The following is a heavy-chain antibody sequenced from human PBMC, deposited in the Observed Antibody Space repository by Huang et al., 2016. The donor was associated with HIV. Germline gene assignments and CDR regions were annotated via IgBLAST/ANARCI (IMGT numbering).Heavy chain of an antibody. CDR1: GGPFRSYS. V-gene: IGHV1-69*13. D-gene: IGHD4-4*01. CDR2: LKPVCESP. J-gene: IGHJ4*02. CDR3: ARGSLEYSVSSSLDY. Sequence: QVQLLQSGAEVKKPGSSVKVSCKASGGPFRSYSIAWVRRAPGPGRGWRASLKPVCESPNYAQKLQGRVRVTADESTGTVYMELRDLRPDDTGVYLCARGSLEYSVSSSLDYWGQGTHVTVSS.